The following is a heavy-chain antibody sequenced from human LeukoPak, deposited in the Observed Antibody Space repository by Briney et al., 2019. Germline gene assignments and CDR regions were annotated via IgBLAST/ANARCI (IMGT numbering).Heavy chain of an antibody. V-gene: IGHV3-23*01. CDR3: AKPYDFWSGYYTAGY. J-gene: IGHJ4*02. CDR2: ISGSGGST. D-gene: IGHD3-3*01. Sequence: PGGSLRLSCAASGFTFSSYAMSWVRQAPGKGLEWVSAISGSGGSTYYADSVKGRFTISRDNSKNTLYLQMNSLRAEDTAVYYCAKPYDFWSGYYTAGYWGQGTLVTVSS. CDR1: GFTFSSYA.